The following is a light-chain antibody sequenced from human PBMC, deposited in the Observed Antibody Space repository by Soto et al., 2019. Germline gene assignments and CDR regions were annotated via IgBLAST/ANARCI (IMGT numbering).Light chain of an antibody. J-gene: IGLJ2*01. CDR3: QVWDSSSDHVV. Sequence: SYELTQPPSGSVAPGKTARITCGGNNIGSKSVHWDQQKPGQAPVLVIYYDSDRPSGIPERFSGSNSGNTATLTISRVEAGDEADYYCQVWDSSSDHVVFGGGTKLTVL. V-gene: IGLV3-21*04. CDR1: NIGSKS. CDR2: YDS.